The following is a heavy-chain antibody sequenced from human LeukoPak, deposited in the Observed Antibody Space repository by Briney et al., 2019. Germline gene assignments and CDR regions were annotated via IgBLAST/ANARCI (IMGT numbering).Heavy chain of an antibody. Sequence: GGSLRLSCAASGFTFSSYWMSWVRQAPGKGLEWVAVIWYDGSNKYYADSVKGRFTISRDNSKNTLYLQMNSLRAEDTAVYYCARELLPLHFDYWGQGTLVTVSS. CDR3: ARELLPLHFDY. D-gene: IGHD3-10*01. V-gene: IGHV3-33*08. CDR1: GFTFSSYW. J-gene: IGHJ4*02. CDR2: IWYDGSNK.